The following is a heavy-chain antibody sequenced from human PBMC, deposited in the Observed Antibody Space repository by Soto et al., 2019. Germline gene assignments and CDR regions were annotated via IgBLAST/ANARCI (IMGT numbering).Heavy chain of an antibody. D-gene: IGHD3-10*02. J-gene: IGHJ4*02. Sequence: QVQLQESGPGLVKPSETLSLTCTVSGGSISSHYWCWIRQPPGKGLEWIGYIYYSGSTNYNPSLYSRATITVDTSKNQFSLKLSSVTAADTAVYYCARLVRGVSRARFAYWGQGTLVPVSS. CDR1: GGSISSHY. CDR2: IYYSGST. V-gene: IGHV4-59*08. CDR3: ARLVRGVSRARFAY.